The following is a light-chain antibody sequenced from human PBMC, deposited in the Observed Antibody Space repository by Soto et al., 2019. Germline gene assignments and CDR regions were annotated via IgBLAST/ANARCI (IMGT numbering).Light chain of an antibody. CDR2: GIS. J-gene: IGKJ1*01. CDR3: EQYGSSPRT. CDR1: QSVSSNY. V-gene: IGKV3-20*01. Sequence: IVFTQSPGTLSFSPGARATLSCRASQSVSSNYFAWYKQKPGQAPRLLIYGISSRATGIPDRFSVSGSGTDLSITISRLEPEDGAVYYGEQYGSSPRTFGQGTKVDNK.